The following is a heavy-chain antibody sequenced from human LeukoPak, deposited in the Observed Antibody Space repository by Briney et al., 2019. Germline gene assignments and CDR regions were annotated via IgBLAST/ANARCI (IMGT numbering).Heavy chain of an antibody. Sequence: ASVKVSCKASGGTFSSYAISWVRQAPGQGLEWMGIINPSGGSTSYAQKFQGRVTMTRDMSTSTVYMELSSLRSEDTAVYYCARGYCSGGSCPGYAFDIWGQGTMVTVSS. CDR2: INPSGGST. CDR3: ARGYCSGGSCPGYAFDI. V-gene: IGHV1-46*01. CDR1: GGTFSSYA. D-gene: IGHD2-15*01. J-gene: IGHJ3*02.